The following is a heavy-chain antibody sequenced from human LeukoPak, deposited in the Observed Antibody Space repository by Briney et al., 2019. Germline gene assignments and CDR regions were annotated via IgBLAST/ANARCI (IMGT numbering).Heavy chain of an antibody. D-gene: IGHD5-12*01. CDR1: GFTVSSNY. V-gene: IGHV3-66*01. J-gene: IGHJ4*02. Sequence: GGSLRLSWVASGFTVSSNYMSWVRQAPGKGQEWVSVIYSGGSSYYADSVKGRFTISRDNSKNTVYLQMNSLRVEDTAVYYCARGMGGYGGYDYWGQGTLVTVSS. CDR3: ARGMGGYGGYDY. CDR2: IYSGGSS.